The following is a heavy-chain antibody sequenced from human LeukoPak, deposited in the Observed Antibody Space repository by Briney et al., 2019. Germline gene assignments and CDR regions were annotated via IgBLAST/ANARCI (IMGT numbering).Heavy chain of an antibody. Sequence: SETLSLTCAVSGGSISSGGYSWSWIRQPPGKGLEWIGYIYHSGSTHYNPSLKSRVTISVDRSKNQFSLKLSSVTAADTAVYYCARALGEVTTGWWFDPWGQGTLVTVSS. CDR3: ARALGEVTTGWWFDP. V-gene: IGHV4-30-2*01. CDR1: GGSISSGGYS. D-gene: IGHD4-17*01. CDR2: IYHSGST. J-gene: IGHJ5*02.